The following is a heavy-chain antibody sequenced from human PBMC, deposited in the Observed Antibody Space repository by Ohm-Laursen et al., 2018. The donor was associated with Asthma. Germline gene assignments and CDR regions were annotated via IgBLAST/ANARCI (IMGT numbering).Heavy chain of an antibody. CDR1: GFTFRSYA. D-gene: IGHD2-21*02. Sequence: SLRLSCSASGFTFRSYAMHWVRQAPGKGLEWVSAISGSGGSTYYADSVKGRFTISRDNSKNTLYLQMNSLRAEDTAVYYCAKNIKVTSVDVWGQGTTVTVSS. CDR3: AKNIKVTSVDV. V-gene: IGHV3-23*01. J-gene: IGHJ6*02. CDR2: ISGSGGST.